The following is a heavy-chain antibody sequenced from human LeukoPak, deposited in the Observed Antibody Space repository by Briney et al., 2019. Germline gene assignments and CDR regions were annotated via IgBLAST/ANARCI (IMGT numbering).Heavy chain of an antibody. Sequence: GGSLRLSCAASGFTFSSYWMSWIRQAPGKGLEWVANIKQDGSEKYYVESVKGRRTISRDNANNSLYLQMTSLRAEDPAVYYCARQRWAAGRYFQHWGQGTLVTVSS. V-gene: IGHV3-7*01. D-gene: IGHD6-13*01. CDR2: IKQDGSEK. CDR1: GFTFSSYW. CDR3: ARQRWAAGRYFQH. J-gene: IGHJ1*01.